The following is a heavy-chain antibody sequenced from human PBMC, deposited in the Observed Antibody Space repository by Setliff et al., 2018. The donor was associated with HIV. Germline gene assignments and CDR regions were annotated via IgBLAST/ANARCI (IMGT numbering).Heavy chain of an antibody. D-gene: IGHD6-13*01. CDR1: DASVNSNNYY. J-gene: IGHJ5*02. CDR2: IYYSGAA. Sequence: PSETLSPTCSVSDASVNSNNYYWVWIRQTPGKGLEWIGSIYYSGAAYYNPSLKSRVSISVDTSKNQFSLSLSSVTAADTAVYFCSRLTRTSSTSYKGRFDPWGLGTLVTVSS. V-gene: IGHV4-39*01. CDR3: SRLTRTSSTSYKGRFDP.